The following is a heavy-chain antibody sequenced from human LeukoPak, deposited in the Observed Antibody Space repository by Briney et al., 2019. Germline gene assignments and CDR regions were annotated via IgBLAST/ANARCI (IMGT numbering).Heavy chain of an antibody. CDR1: GYTFTGYY. V-gene: IGHV1-18*04. CDR3: ASVNYYGSGSYYGWFDP. Sequence: ASVKVSCKASGYTFTGYYMHWVRQAPGQGLEWMGWISAYNGNTNYAQKLQGRVTMTTDTSTSTAYMELRSLRSDDTAVYYCASVNYYGSGSYYGWFDPWGQGTLVTVSS. CDR2: ISAYNGNT. J-gene: IGHJ5*02. D-gene: IGHD3-10*01.